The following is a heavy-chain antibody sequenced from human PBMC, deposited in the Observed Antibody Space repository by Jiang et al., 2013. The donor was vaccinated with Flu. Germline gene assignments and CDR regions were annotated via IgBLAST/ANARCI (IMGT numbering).Heavy chain of an antibody. J-gene: IGHJ4*02. CDR1: GFSLSTSGVG. CDR3: AHILSYYYDASGFNYYFDY. D-gene: IGHD3-22*01. CDR2: IYWDDDK. Sequence: TQTLTLTCTFSGFSLSTSGVGVGWIRQPPGKALDWLALIYWDDDKRYSPSLKNRLAITKGTSKNQVVLTMTNMDPVDTATYYCAHILSYYYDASGFNYYFDYWGQGTLVTVSS. V-gene: IGHV2-5*02.